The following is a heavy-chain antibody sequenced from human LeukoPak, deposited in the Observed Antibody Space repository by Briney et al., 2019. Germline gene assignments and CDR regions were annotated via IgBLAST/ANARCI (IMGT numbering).Heavy chain of an antibody. CDR2: MNPNSGGT. J-gene: IGHJ5*02. CDR1: GYTLTGYY. V-gene: IGHV1-2*02. D-gene: IGHD3-16*02. Sequence: AASVKVSCKASGYTLTGYYMHWVRQAPGQGLEWMGWMNPNSGGTKYAQKFQGRVTMTRDTSISTAYMELSRLRSDYTAMYYCARDKLGLGELSLYDQWGQGTLVTVFS. CDR3: ARDKLGLGELSLYDQ.